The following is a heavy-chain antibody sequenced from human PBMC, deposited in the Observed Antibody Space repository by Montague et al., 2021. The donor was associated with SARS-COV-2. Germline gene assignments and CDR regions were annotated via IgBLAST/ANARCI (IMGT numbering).Heavy chain of an antibody. Sequence: CAISGDSVSSNSAAWNWIVQSPSRGPECLGRTYDRSEWFNDYAVSVQSRITINPDTSKNQFSLQLNPVTPEYTTVYYCVRDLKPPGDILTGYLPYYYYMDVWGKGTKVTVSS. V-gene: IGHV6-1*01. D-gene: IGHD3-9*01. CDR1: GDSVSSNSAA. CDR3: VRDLKPPGDILTGYLPYYYYMDV. J-gene: IGHJ6*03. CDR2: TYDRSEWFN.